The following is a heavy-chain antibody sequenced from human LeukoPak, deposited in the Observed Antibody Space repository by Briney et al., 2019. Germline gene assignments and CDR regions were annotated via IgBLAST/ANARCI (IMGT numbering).Heavy chain of an antibody. J-gene: IGHJ6*03. CDR3: AAVSNPDYYYMDV. Sequence: GASVKVSCKASGFTFTSSAMQWLRQARGQRLEWIGWIVVGSGNTKYAQKFQERVTITRDMSTSTAYMELSSLRSDDTAVYYCAAVSNPDYYYMDVWGKGTTVTVSS. CDR1: GFTFTSSA. V-gene: IGHV1-58*02. D-gene: IGHD1-14*01. CDR2: IVVGSGNT.